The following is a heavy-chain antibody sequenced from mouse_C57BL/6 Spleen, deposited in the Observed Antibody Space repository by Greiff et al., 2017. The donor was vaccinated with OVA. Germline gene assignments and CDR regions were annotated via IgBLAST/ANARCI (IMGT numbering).Heavy chain of an antibody. CDR3: ARKVYYGNYVAMDY. D-gene: IGHD2-1*01. CDR2: IYPGSGNT. V-gene: IGHV1-76*01. J-gene: IGHJ4*01. CDR1: GYTFTDYY. Sequence: VQGVESGAELVRPGASVKLSCKASGYTFTDYYINWVKQRPGQGLEWIARIYPGSGNTYYNEKFKGKATLTAEKSSSTAYMQLSSLTSEDSAVYFCARKVYYGNYVAMDYWGQGTSVTVSS.